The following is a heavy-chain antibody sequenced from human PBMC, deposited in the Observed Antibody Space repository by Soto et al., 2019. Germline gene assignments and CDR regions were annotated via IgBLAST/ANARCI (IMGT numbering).Heavy chain of an antibody. J-gene: IGHJ6*03. CDR3: ARGIRSKDGANRTYSNYYYYYMDV. V-gene: IGHV1-8*01. Sequence: QVQLVQSGAEVKKPGASVKVSCKASGYTFTSYDINWVRQATGQGLEWMGWMNPNSGNTGYAQKFLGRVTMTRNTSISTAYMELSSLRSEDTAVYYCARGIRSKDGANRTYSNYYYYYMDVWGKGTTVTVSS. CDR2: MNPNSGNT. D-gene: IGHD4-4*01. CDR1: GYTFTSYD.